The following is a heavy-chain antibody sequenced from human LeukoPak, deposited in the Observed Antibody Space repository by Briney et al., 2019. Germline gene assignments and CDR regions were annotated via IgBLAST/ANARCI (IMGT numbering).Heavy chain of an antibody. CDR3: RFNYYGSGSYYRHYYYMDV. Sequence: GASVKVSCKASGYTFTSYAISWVRQAPGQGLEWMGGIIPIFGTANYAQKFQGRVTITADESTSTAYMELSSLRSEDTAVYYCRFNYYGSGSYYRHYYYMDVWGKGTTVTISS. CDR2: IIPIFGTA. CDR1: GYTFTSYA. J-gene: IGHJ6*03. V-gene: IGHV1-69*13. D-gene: IGHD3-10*01.